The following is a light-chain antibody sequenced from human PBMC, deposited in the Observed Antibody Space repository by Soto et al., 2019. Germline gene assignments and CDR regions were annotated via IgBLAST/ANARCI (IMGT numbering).Light chain of an antibody. CDR3: QRYNRAPTT. Sequence: DIQMTQSPSTLSASVRDRVTITCRASQSISSWLAWYQQKPGKAPNLLIYDASSLESGVPSRFSGSGSGTEFTLTISSLQPDDFATYYCQRYNRAPTTFGQGTKVEIK. CDR2: DAS. J-gene: IGKJ1*01. CDR1: QSISSW. V-gene: IGKV1-5*01.